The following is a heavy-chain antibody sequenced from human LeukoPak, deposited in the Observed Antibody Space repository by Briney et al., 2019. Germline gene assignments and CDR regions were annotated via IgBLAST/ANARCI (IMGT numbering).Heavy chain of an antibody. J-gene: IGHJ6*03. CDR3: ARNRRYSSYYYYYYYMDV. V-gene: IGHV4-39*07. CDR1: GGSISSSSYY. CDR2: IYYSGST. D-gene: IGHD6-19*01. Sequence: SETLSLTCTVSGGSISSSSYYWGWIRQPPGKGLEWIGSIYYSGSTYYNPSLKSRVTIPVDTSKNQFSLKLSSVTAADTAVYYCARNRRYSSYYYYYYYMDVWGKGTTVTVSS.